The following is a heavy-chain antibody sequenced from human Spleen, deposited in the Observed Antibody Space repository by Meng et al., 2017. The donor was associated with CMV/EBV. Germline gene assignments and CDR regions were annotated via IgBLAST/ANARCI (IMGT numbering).Heavy chain of an antibody. Sequence: GESLKISCAASGFTFSSYAMSWVRQAPGKGLEWVSVIYSGGSSTYYADSVKGRFTISRDNSKNTLYLQMNSLRAEDTAVYYCAKDRGSGTYADLDYWGQGTLVTVSS. V-gene: IGHV3-23*03. J-gene: IGHJ4*02. D-gene: IGHD1-26*01. CDR3: AKDRGSGTYADLDY. CDR1: GFTFSSYA. CDR2: IYSGGSST.